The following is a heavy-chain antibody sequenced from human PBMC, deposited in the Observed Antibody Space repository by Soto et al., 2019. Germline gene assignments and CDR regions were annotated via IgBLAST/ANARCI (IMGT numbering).Heavy chain of an antibody. J-gene: IGHJ4*02. CDR3: ARGVKYYDFWSGYLEGHPFDY. CDR2: INHSGST. V-gene: IGHV4-34*01. Sequence: SETLSLTCAVYGGSFSGYYWSWIRQPPGKGLEWIGEINHSGSTNYNPSLKSRVTISVDTSKNQFSLKLSSVTAADTAVYYCARGVKYYDFWSGYLEGHPFDYWGQGTLVTVSS. CDR1: GGSFSGYY. D-gene: IGHD3-3*01.